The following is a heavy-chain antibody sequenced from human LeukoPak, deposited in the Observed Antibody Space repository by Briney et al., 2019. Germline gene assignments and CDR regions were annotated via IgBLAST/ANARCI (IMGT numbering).Heavy chain of an antibody. CDR1: GFTFSSYS. J-gene: IGHJ4*02. Sequence: GGSLRLSCAASGFTFSSYSMSWVRQAPGKGLEWVANIKQDGSEKYYVDSVKGRFTISRDNAKNSLYLQMNSLRAEDTAVYYCARDYIFLVVATRSKGIDYWGQGTLVTVSS. CDR3: ARDYIFLVVATRSKGIDY. CDR2: IKQDGSEK. D-gene: IGHD5-12*01. V-gene: IGHV3-7*01.